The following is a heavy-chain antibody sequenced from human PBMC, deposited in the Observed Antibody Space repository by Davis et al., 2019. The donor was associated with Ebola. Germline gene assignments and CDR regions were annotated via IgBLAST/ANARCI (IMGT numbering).Heavy chain of an antibody. J-gene: IGHJ4*02. CDR2: INPNNGDT. Sequence: ASVKVSCKASGYTFTDYYLHWVRRAPGQGLEWMGRINPNNGDTNYAQKFRGRVTMTRDTSTNTVHMELRSLRSEDTARYYCARVIYYYDSSGYSDSWGQGTLVTVSS. V-gene: IGHV1-2*06. CDR1: GYTFTDYY. CDR3: ARVIYYYDSSGYSDS. D-gene: IGHD3-22*01.